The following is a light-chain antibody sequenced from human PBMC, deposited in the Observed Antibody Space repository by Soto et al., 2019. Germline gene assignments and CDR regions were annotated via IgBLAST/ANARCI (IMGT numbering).Light chain of an antibody. CDR2: GAT. V-gene: IGKV3-20*01. CDR1: QSVSSSY. Sequence: IVLTQSPGTLSLSPGEGATLSCRASQSVSSSYLAWYQQKPGQAPRLLIYGATTRATGVPGRFSGSGSGTDFTLTISRLEPEDFAVFYCQQYGSSPWTFGQGTKVEIK. J-gene: IGKJ1*01. CDR3: QQYGSSPWT.